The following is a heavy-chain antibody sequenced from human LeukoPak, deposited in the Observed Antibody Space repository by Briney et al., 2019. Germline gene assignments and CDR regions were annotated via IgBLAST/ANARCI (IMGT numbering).Heavy chain of an antibody. D-gene: IGHD6-19*01. CDR3: ARDRYGSGRGWLDP. V-gene: IGHV3-33*01. J-gene: IGHJ5*02. Sequence: PGTSLRLSCAASGFTFSSFGMDWVRQTPGKGLEWVALIRFDGSNKNYVESVKGRFTISRDNSKYRVDLQMNSVRGEDTAVYFCARDRYGSGRGWLDPWGQGTMVTVSS. CDR2: IRFDGSNK. CDR1: GFTFSSFG.